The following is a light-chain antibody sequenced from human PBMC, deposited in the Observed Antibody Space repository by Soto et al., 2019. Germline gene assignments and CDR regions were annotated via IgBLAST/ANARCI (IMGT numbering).Light chain of an antibody. CDR2: EDN. J-gene: IGLJ2*01. V-gene: IGLV2-23*01. CDR3: CSHAGRGTVI. Sequence: QSVLAQPASVSGSPGQSITISCTGTSSDVGRYNLVSWYQQHPDKAPKLVIVEDNKRPSGVSHRFSASKSGNTASLTISGLQADDEAHYYCCSHAGRGTVIFGGGTKLTVL. CDR1: SSDVGRYNL.